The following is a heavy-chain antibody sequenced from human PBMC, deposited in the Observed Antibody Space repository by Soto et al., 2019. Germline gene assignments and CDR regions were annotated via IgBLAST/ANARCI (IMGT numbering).Heavy chain of an antibody. V-gene: IGHV3-21*01. CDR2: ISSRNSFI. CDR3: AGDPAGSTRPYYYGMDV. CDR1: GFTFNTYS. J-gene: IGHJ6*02. D-gene: IGHD2-2*01. Sequence: GGSLRLSCAASGFTFNTYSMNWVRQAPGKGLEWVPFISSRNSFIYYADSVRGRFTISRDNAKNSVFLQMNSLRVDDTAVYYCAGDPAGSTRPYYYGMDVWGQGTTVTVSS.